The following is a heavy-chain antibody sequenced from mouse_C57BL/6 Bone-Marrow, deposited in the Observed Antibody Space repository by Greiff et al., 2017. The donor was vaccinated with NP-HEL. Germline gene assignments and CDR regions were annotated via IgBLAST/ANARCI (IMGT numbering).Heavy chain of an antibody. J-gene: IGHJ2*01. CDR3: ARGAFDY. V-gene: IGHV3-6*01. CDR1: GYSITSGYY. CDR2: ISYDGSN. Sequence: DVQLVESGPGLVKPSQSLSLTCSVTGYSITSGYYWNWIRQFPGNKLEWMGYISYDGSNNYNPSLKNRISITRDTSKNQFFLKLNSVTTEDTATYYCARGAFDYWGQGTTLTVSS.